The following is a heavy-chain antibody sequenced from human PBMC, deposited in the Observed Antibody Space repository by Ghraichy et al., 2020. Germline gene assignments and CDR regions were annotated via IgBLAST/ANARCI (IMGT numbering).Heavy chain of an antibody. D-gene: IGHD3-3*01. CDR3: ARDGPHRDYDFWSGYYGPLLD. V-gene: IGHV3-74*01. CDR1: GFTFSSYW. J-gene: IGHJ4*02. CDR2: INSDGSST. Sequence: GGSLRLSCAASGFTFSSYWMHWVRQAPGKGLVWVSRINSDGSSTSYADSVKGRFTISRDNAKNTLYLQMNSLRAEDTAVYYCARDGPHRDYDFWSGYYGPLLDWGQGNLVTVSS.